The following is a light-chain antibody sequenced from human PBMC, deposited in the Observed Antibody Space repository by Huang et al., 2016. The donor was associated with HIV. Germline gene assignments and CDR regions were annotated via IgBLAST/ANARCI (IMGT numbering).Light chain of an antibody. CDR2: TAS. CDR1: QDIADY. Sequence: DLQMTQSPSSLSAPVGDRVTITCQASQDIADYLNWYQQKPGKAPKLLIHTASNLETGVPSRFRGSGPGTHFTFTISSLQPEDIGAYYCQQYKNVPITFGQGTRLEIK. CDR3: QQYKNVPIT. J-gene: IGKJ5*01. V-gene: IGKV1-33*01.